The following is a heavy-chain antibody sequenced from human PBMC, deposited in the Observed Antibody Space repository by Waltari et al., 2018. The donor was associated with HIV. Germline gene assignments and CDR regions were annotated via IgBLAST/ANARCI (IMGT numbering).Heavy chain of an antibody. CDR1: GFTFSGSW. CDR3: ARDSNPAQGSVWYDAFDI. Sequence: EVQLVESGGGLVQPGGSLRLSCAASGFTFSGSWMTWVGQAPGKGLGGGANINKDENKRNYVYSVKGRYTTSSENAKNSMYRQMNSLTAADTAVYYCARDSNPAQGSVWYDAFDIWGQGTMVTVSS. CDR2: INKDENKR. D-gene: IGHD6-13*01. J-gene: IGHJ3*02. V-gene: IGHV3-7*01.